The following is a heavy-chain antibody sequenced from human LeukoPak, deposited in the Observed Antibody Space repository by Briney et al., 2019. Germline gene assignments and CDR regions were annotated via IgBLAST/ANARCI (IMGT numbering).Heavy chain of an antibody. D-gene: IGHD3-22*01. CDR2: INTNTGNP. V-gene: IGHV7-4-1*01. Sequence: GASVKVSCKASKYTFNLYGLNWVRQAPGQGLEWMGWINTNTGNPTYGQGFTGRFVFSLDTSVSTAYLQIRSLKAEDTAVYYCARDCRPSSDYYLDAFDIWGQGTMVTVSS. CDR1: KYTFNLYG. J-gene: IGHJ3*02. CDR3: ARDCRPSSDYYLDAFDI.